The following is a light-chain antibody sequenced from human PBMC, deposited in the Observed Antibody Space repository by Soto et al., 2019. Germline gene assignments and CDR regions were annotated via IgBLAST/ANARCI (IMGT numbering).Light chain of an antibody. J-gene: IGKJ1*01. CDR2: GAS. V-gene: IGKV3-20*01. Sequence: EIVLTQSPGTLSLSPGERATLSCRASQSLSSSYLAWYQQKPGQAPRLLIYGASSRTTGIPDRFSGSGSGTGFTLTITTVDPEECAVDYGDHSGNSSAWSFGQGTKVEIK. CDR1: QSLSSSY. CDR3: DHSGNSSAWS.